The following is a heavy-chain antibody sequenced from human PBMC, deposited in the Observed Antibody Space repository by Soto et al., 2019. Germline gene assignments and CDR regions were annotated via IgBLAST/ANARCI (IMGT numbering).Heavy chain of an antibody. CDR1: GGSISSYY. J-gene: IGHJ6*02. CDR2: VYYTGST. V-gene: IGHV4-59*08. D-gene: IGHD2-15*01. Sequence: SETLSLTCTVPGGSISSYYWSWIRQTPGKGLEWIGYVYYTGSTNYNPSLKSRVTISIDTSKNQFSLRLSSVTAADTAVYYCVRHAKGAYYYSSMDVWGQGTTVTVSS. CDR3: VRHAKGAYYYSSMDV.